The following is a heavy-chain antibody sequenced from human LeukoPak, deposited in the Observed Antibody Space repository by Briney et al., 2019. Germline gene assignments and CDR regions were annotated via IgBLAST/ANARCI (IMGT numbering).Heavy chain of an antibody. CDR3: ARGSSGWYVFDY. V-gene: IGHV1-3*01. D-gene: IGHD6-19*01. Sequence: ASVKVSCKASGYTFTSYAMHWVRQAPGQRLEWMGWINAGNGNTKYSQKFQGRVTITRDTSASTAYMELSSLRSEDTAVYYCARGSSGWYVFDYWGQGTLVTVSS. CDR2: INAGNGNT. J-gene: IGHJ4*02. CDR1: GYTFTSYA.